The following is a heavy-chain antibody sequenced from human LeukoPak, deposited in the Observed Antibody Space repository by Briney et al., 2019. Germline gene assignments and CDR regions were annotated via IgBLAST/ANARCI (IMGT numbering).Heavy chain of an antibody. Sequence: PGGSLRLSCAASGFTFSSYSMNWVRQAPGKGLEWVSSISSSSSYIYYADSVKGRFTISRDNAKNSLYLQMNSLRAEDTAVYYCARGGFLEWLLVDYWGRGTLVTVSS. CDR1: GFTFSSYS. CDR3: ARGGFLEWLLVDY. J-gene: IGHJ4*02. D-gene: IGHD3-3*01. V-gene: IGHV3-21*01. CDR2: ISSSSSYI.